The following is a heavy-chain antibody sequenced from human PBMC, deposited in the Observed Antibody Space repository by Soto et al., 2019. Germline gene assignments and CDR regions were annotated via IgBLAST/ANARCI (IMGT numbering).Heavy chain of an antibody. V-gene: IGHV2-5*02. CDR3: VHRGAVEETGMGFDF. CDR1: GFSLNSRGVG. Sequence: QITLRESGPALVQPTQTLTLTCTFSGFSLNSRGVGVGWVRQPPGKALEWLAIVYWDDDKRYRPSLRSRLSTRKDTPNKQVVMTLTKTDPVDTATYDCVHRGAVEETGMGFDFWGQGSLVTVSS. J-gene: IGHJ4*02. D-gene: IGHD1-26*01. CDR2: VYWDDDK.